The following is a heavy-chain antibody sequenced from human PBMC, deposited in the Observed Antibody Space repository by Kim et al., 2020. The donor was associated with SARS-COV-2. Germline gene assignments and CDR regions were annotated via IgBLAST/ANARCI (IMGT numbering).Heavy chain of an antibody. CDR2: ISSSGSTI. D-gene: IGHD3-3*01. J-gene: IGHJ6*02. V-gene: IGHV3-48*03. Sequence: GGSLRLSCAASGFTFSSYEMNWVRQAPGKGLEWFSYISSSGSTIYYADSVKGRFTISRDNAKNSLYLQMNSLRAEDTAVYYCARSGVVLNYYYYGMDVWGQGTTVTVSS. CDR1: GFTFSSYE. CDR3: ARSGVVLNYYYYGMDV.